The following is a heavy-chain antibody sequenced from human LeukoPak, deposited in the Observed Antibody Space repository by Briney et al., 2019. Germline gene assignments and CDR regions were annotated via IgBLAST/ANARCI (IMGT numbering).Heavy chain of an antibody. J-gene: IGHJ5*02. CDR2: ISYSGTTK. CDR3: ARAPRFRLVGVPKGPFDP. CDR1: GFTFSDYY. Sequence: PGGSLRLSCAASGFTFSDYYMSWIRQAPGKGLEWVSYISYSGTTKYNADSVKGRFSISRDNAKNSLYLQMNSLRAEDTAVYYCARAPRFRLVGVPKGPFDPWGQGTLVTVSS. D-gene: IGHD1-26*01. V-gene: IGHV3-11*01.